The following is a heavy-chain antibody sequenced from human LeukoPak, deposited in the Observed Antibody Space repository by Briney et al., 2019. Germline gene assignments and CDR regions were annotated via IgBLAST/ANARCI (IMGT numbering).Heavy chain of an antibody. CDR3: AYSSGRWSFDY. CDR2: IYSGGST. V-gene: IGHV3-66*01. CDR1: GFTVSSNY. J-gene: IGHJ4*02. Sequence: GGSLRLSCAASGFTVSSNYMSWVRQAPGKGLEWVSVIYSGGSTYYADSVKGRFTISRDNSKNTLCLQMNSLRAEDTAVYYCAYSSGRWSFDYWGQGTLVTVSS. D-gene: IGHD6-19*01.